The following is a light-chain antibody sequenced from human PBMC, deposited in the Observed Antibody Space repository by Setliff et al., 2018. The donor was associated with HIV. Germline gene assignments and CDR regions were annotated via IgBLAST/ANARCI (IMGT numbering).Light chain of an antibody. CDR2: DVT. CDR1: INDVGGFDR. CDR3: SSYTRSGTWV. Sequence: QSVLAQPASVSGSPGQSITISCDGSINDVGGFDRVSWYQQHPDKAPKLIIFDVTSRPSGISNRFSGSKSANTASLTVSGLQAEDEADYYCSSYTRSGTWVFDGGTKVTVL. J-gene: IGLJ3*02. V-gene: IGLV2-14*03.